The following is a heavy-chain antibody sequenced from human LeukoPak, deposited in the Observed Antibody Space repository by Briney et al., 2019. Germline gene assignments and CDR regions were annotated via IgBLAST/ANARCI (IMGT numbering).Heavy chain of an antibody. CDR2: IYYSGST. J-gene: IGHJ4*02. CDR3: ARSRRDGYNGYFDY. CDR1: GGSLSSYY. D-gene: IGHD5-24*01. V-gene: IGHV4-59*01. Sequence: PSETLSLTCTVSGGSLSSYYWNWIRQPPGKGLEWIGYIYYSGSTNYNPSLKSRVTISVDTSKNQFSLKLSSVTAADTAVYYCARSRRDGYNGYFDYWGQGTLVTVSS.